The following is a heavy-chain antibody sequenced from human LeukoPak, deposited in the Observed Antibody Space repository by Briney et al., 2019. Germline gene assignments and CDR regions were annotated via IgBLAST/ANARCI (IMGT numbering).Heavy chain of an antibody. Sequence: PGGSLRLSCAASGFTFSRYAMSWFRQAPGKGLEGVSTVSGSGGSAYCADSVKGRFTISRDNSKNTLYLQMNSLRAEDTAVYYCAKSLANFDFDSWGQGTLVTVSS. D-gene: IGHD1-1*01. J-gene: IGHJ4*02. CDR3: AKSLANFDFDS. CDR2: VSGSGGSA. V-gene: IGHV3-23*01. CDR1: GFTFSRYA.